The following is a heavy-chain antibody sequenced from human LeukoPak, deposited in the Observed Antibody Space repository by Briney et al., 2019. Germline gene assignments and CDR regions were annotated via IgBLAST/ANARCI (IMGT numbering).Heavy chain of an antibody. CDR1: GFAFSTFG. D-gene: IGHD3-3*01. CDR3: AREIRFLAWLPDYYYYMDV. V-gene: IGHV3-33*01. Sequence: GRSLRLSCAASGFAFSTFGLHWVRQAPGKGLEWVAFIWYDGSKRYYADSVKGRFTISRDNSKNTLYLQMNSLRAEDTAVYYCAREIRFLAWLPDYYYYMDVWGKGTTVTVSS. CDR2: IWYDGSKR. J-gene: IGHJ6*03.